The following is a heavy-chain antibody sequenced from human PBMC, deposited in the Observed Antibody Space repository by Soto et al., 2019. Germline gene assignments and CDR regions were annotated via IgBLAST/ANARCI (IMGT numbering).Heavy chain of an antibody. Sequence: WLPLRLACAAAGLRLSAFGMHWVRQAPGKGLEWVEVIWSNGINKYYADSVRGRFTISRDNSKNTLDLQMNSLRVEDTALYYCVKERAPFDAFDIWGLGTMVTVSS. V-gene: IGHV3-33*06. CDR2: IWSNGINK. J-gene: IGHJ3*02. CDR3: VKERAPFDAFDI. CDR1: GLRLSAFG.